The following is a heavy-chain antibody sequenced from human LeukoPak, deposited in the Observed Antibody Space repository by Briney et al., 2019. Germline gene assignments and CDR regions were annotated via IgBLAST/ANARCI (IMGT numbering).Heavy chain of an antibody. CDR2: IYYSGST. V-gene: IGHV4-59*01. J-gene: IGHJ3*02. CDR1: GGSISTYY. Sequence: SETLSLTCTLSGGSISTYYWTWIRQPPGKGLEWIGYIYYSGSTNYNPSLNSRVTISVDTSKNQSSLKLSSVTAADTAVYYCARSYYGSGSYYAFNIWGQGTMVTVSS. D-gene: IGHD3-10*01. CDR3: ARSYYGSGSYYAFNI.